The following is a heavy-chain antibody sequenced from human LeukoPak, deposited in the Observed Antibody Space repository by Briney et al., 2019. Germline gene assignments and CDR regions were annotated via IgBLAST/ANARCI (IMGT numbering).Heavy chain of an antibody. V-gene: IGHV3-33*01. J-gene: IGHJ4*02. CDR1: GFTFSSYG. CDR2: IWYDGSNK. D-gene: IGHD4-17*01. CDR3: ARGTHYGDSDFDY. Sequence: GRSLRLSCAASGFTFSSYGMHWVRQAPGKGLEWVAVIWYDGSNKYYADSVKGRFTISRDNSKNTLYLQMNSLRAEGTAVYYCARGTHYGDSDFDYWGQGTLVTVSS.